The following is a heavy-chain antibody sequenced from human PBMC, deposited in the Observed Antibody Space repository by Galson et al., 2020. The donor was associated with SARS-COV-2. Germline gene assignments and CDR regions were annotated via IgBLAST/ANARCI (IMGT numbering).Heavy chain of an antibody. J-gene: IGHJ4*02. Sequence: DSVQVSCQASGYTFTSYYMHWVRQAPGQGLAWMGILNPSGGTTTYAQKFQGRVTMTRDTSTSTVYMELSSLRSEDTAVYYCARDKEYTYGPYDYWGQGTLVTVSS. V-gene: IGHV1-46*01. D-gene: IGHD5-18*01. CDR3: ARDKEYTYGPYDY. CDR1: GYTFTSYY. CDR2: LNPSGGTT.